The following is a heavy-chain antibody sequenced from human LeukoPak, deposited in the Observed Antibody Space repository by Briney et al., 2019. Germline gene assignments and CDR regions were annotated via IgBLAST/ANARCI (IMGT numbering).Heavy chain of an antibody. V-gene: IGHV3-30*04. CDR3: ASLWFGELGFDY. CDR2: ISYDGSNK. J-gene: IGHJ4*02. CDR1: GFTFSSYA. D-gene: IGHD3-10*01. Sequence: GGSLRLSCAASGFTFSSYAMHWVRQAPGKGLEWVAVISYDGSNKYYADSVKGRFTISRDNSKNTPYLQMNSLRAEDTAVYYCASLWFGELGFDYWGQGTLVTVSS.